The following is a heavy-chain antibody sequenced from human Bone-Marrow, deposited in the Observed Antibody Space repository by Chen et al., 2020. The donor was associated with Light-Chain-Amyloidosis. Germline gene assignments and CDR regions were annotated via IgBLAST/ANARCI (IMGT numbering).Heavy chain of an antibody. CDR3: ARCNIMVRGALERYFDL. V-gene: IGHV1-8*01. CDR1: GYTFTNYD. Sequence: QVQLVQSGAEVKKPGASVKVSCKASGYTFTNYDVNWLRQAPGQGPEWMAWMNPNSGNTGYAQKFQGRVTLTRDTSISTAYMELSSLTSEDTAVYYCARCNIMVRGALERYFDLLGLCTLVPVSS. D-gene: IGHD3-10*01. J-gene: IGHJ2*01. CDR2: MNPNSGNT.